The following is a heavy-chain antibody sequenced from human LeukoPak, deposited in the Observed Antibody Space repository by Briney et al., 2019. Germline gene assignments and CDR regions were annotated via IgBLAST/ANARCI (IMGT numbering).Heavy chain of an antibody. V-gene: IGHV1-8*02. CDR1: GYTFTSYD. D-gene: IGHD1-26*01. CDR2: MNPNSGNT. Sequence: ASVKVSCKASGYTFTSYDINWVRQAIGQGLEWMGWMNPNSGNTGYAQKFQGRVTMTRNTSISTAYMELSSLRSEDTAVYYCARAPTSGSYYYWFDPWGQGTLVTVSS. CDR3: ARAPTSGSYYYWFDP. J-gene: IGHJ5*02.